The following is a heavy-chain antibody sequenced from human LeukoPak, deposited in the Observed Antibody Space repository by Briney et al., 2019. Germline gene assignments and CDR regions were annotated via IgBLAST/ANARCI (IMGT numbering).Heavy chain of an antibody. CDR1: GYTFTSYG. J-gene: IGHJ6*04. CDR3: ARDWLQLWLYGMDV. V-gene: IGHV1-18*04. D-gene: IGHD5-18*01. CDR2: ISAYNGNT. Sequence: GASVKVSCKASGYTFTSYGISWVRQAPGQGLEWMGWISAYNGNTNYAQKLQGRVTMTTDTSTSTAHMELRSLRSDDTAVYYCARDWLQLWLYGMDVWGKGTTVTVSS.